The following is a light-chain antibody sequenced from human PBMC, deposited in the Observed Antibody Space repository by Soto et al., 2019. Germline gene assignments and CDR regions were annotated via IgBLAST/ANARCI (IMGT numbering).Light chain of an antibody. J-gene: IGKJ1*01. CDR1: QSVSSY. CDR3: QQYSSSQLT. V-gene: IGKV3-20*01. Sequence: EIVLTQSPGTLSLSPGERATLSCRASQSVSSYLAWYQQKPGQAPRLLIYGASSRATGIPDRFSGSGSGTDFTLTISRLEPEDFAVYFCQQYSSSQLTFGQGTKVEIK. CDR2: GAS.